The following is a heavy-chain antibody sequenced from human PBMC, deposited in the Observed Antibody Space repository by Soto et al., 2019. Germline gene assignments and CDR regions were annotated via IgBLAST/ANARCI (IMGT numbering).Heavy chain of an antibody. D-gene: IGHD3-16*01. V-gene: IGHV1-46*01. CDR3: ARDIAGDRPGYYYYGMDV. CDR2: INPSGGST. CDR1: GYTFTSYY. J-gene: IGHJ6*02. Sequence: ASVKVSCKASGYTFTSYYRHWVRQAPGQGLEWMGIINPSGGSTSYAQKFQGRVTMTRDTSTSTVYMELSSLRSEDTAVYYCARDIAGDRPGYYYYGMDVWGQGTTVTVSS.